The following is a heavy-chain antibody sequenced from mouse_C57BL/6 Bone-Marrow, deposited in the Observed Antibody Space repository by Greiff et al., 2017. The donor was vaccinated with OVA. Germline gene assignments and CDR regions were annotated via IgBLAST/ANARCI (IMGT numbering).Heavy chain of an antibody. CDR1: GYTFTDYY. J-gene: IGHJ1*03. CDR2: IYPGSGNT. V-gene: IGHV1-76*01. CDR3: ARTRERRDPGYFDV. D-gene: IGHD3-1*01. Sequence: QVQLQQSGAELVRPGASVKLSCKASGYTFTDYYINWVKQRPGQGLEWIARIYPGSGNTYYNEKFKGKATLTAEKSSSTAYMQLSSLTSEDSAVYFCARTRERRDPGYFDVWGTGTTVTVSS.